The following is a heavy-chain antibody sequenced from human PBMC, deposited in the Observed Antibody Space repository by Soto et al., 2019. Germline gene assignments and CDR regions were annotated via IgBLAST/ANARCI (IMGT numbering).Heavy chain of an antibody. V-gene: IGHV3-30-3*01. Sequence: RGSLRLSCAASGFTFSSYAMHWVRQAPGKGLEWVAVISYDGSNKYYADSVKGRFTISRDNSKNTLYLQMNSLRAEDTAVYYCARDRKEYYYYYGMDVWGQGTTVTVSS. CDR3: ARDRKEYYYYYGMDV. CDR2: ISYDGSNK. CDR1: GFTFSSYA. J-gene: IGHJ6*02.